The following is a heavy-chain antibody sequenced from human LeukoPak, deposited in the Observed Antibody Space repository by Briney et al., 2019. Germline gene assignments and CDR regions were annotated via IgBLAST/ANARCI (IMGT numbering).Heavy chain of an antibody. J-gene: IGHJ3*02. V-gene: IGHV1-2*02. CDR1: GYTFTGYY. D-gene: IGHD3-3*01. CDR3: ARGPIFPELLTYDFWSKDAFDI. CDR2: INPNSGGT. Sequence: GASVKVSCKASGYTFTGYYMHWVRQAPGQGLEWMGWINPNSGGTNYAQKFQGRVTMTRDTSISTAYMELSRLRSDDTAVYYCARGPIFPELLTYDFWSKDAFDIWGQGTMVTVSS.